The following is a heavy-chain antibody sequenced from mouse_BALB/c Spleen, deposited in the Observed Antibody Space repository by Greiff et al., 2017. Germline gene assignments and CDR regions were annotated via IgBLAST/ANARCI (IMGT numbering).Heavy chain of an antibody. J-gene: IGHJ3*01. CDR2: ISSGSSTI. D-gene: IGHD1-1*01. CDR3: ARLGLTTVVAEGFAY. CDR1: GFTFSSFG. Sequence: EVQLVESGGGLVQPGGSRKLSCAASGFTFSSFGMHWVRQAPEKGLEWVAYISSGSSTIYYADTVKGRFTISRDNPKNTLFLQMTSLRSEDTAMYYCARLGLTTVVAEGFAYWGQGTLVTVSA. V-gene: IGHV5-17*02.